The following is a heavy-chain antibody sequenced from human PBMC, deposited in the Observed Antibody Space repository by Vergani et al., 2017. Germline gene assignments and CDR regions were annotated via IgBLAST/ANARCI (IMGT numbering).Heavy chain of an antibody. Sequence: VQLVESGGGLVKRGGSLRLSCVVSGFALNRHAMYWVRQAPGKGLEWVVGISFDGTNEYYPDLVKGRFTISRDIAKNTLYLQVRSLRLEDTGVYHCVRDRGRCAGGRCYTEAWDYWGQGTPVTVSS. J-gene: IGHJ4*02. V-gene: IGHV3-30-3*01. CDR2: ISFDGTNE. CDR1: GFALNRHA. D-gene: IGHD2-2*02. CDR3: VRDRGRCAGGRCYTEAWDY.